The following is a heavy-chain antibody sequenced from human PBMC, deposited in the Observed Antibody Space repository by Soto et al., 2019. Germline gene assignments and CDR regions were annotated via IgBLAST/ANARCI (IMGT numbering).Heavy chain of an antibody. V-gene: IGHV4-30-2*01. Sequence: SETLSLTCAVSGGSISSGGYSWSWIRQPPGKGLEWIGYIYHSGSTCYNPSLKSRVTISVDRSKNQFSLKLSSVTAADKAVYYCARTNWNYDNWFDPWGQGTQVTVSS. CDR2: IYHSGST. CDR1: GGSISSGGYS. J-gene: IGHJ5*02. D-gene: IGHD1-7*01. CDR3: ARTNWNYDNWFDP.